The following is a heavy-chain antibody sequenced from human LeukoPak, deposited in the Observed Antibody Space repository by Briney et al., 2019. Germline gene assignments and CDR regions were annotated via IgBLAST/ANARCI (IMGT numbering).Heavy chain of an antibody. D-gene: IGHD3-9*01. CDR2: ICGSGGST. J-gene: IGHJ4*02. CDR3: AKDVHYDILTGYYSFYFDY. V-gene: IGHV3-23*01. CDR1: GFTFSSYA. Sequence: GGSLRLSCAASGFTFSSYAVSWVRQAPGKGLEWVSAICGSGGSTYYADSVKGRFTISRDNSKNTLYLQMNSLRAEDTAVYYCAKDVHYDILTGYYSFYFDYWGQGTLVTVSS.